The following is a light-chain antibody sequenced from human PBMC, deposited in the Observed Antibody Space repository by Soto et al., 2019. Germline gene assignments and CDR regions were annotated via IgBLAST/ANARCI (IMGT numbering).Light chain of an antibody. V-gene: IGKV3-20*01. CDR1: QRVSSNS. J-gene: IGKJ5*01. CDR3: QQYGSSHT. Sequence: EIVLTQSPGTLSLSPGERATLSCRASQRVSSNSLAWYQQKPGQAPRLVFYATSTRASGFPDRFSASGSGTVFTLTISRLEPEDFAVYYCQQYGSSHTFGQGTRLEI. CDR2: ATS.